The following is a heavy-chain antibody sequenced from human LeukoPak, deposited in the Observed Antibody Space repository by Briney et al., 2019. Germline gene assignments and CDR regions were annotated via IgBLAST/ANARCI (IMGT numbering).Heavy chain of an antibody. J-gene: IGHJ4*02. CDR3: AREGLGDGSNTQGY. D-gene: IGHD5-24*01. CDR1: GGSISSVVYY. CDR2: IYYNGAT. V-gene: IGHV4-39*02. Sequence: SETLSLTCSVSGGSISSVVYYWGRIRQPPGKGLEWIGTIYYNGATQYSSSLKSRVTISLDTSKNQFSLNLRFLTAADTAVYYCAREGLGDGSNTQGYWGQGTLVIVSS.